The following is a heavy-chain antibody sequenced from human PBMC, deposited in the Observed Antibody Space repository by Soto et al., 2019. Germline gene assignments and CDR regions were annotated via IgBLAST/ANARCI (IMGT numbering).Heavy chain of an antibody. J-gene: IGHJ5*02. V-gene: IGHV3-23*01. CDR1: GFTFSNYA. CDR2: LSGSGGST. D-gene: IGHD2-15*01. Sequence: GGSLRLSCAASGFTFSNYAMSWVRQAPGKGLEWVSTLSGSGGSTYYADSVKGRFTISRDNSQNTLYLQMNSLRAEDTAVYYCAKDTFPVDTPWFDPWGQGTLVTVSS. CDR3: AKDTFPVDTPWFDP.